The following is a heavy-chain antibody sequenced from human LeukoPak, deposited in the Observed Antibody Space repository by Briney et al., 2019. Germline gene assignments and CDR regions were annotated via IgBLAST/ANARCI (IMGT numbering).Heavy chain of an antibody. CDR1: GYTFTSYD. J-gene: IGHJ6*03. D-gene: IGHD3-9*01. CDR3: ARGPDLTGWYYYYHMDV. Sequence: AASVKVSCKASGYTFTSYDINWVRQATGQGLEWMGWMNPNSGNTGYAQKFQGRVTITRNTSISAAYMELSSLRSEDTAVYYCARGPDLTGWYYYYHMDVWGKGTTVTVSS. CDR2: MNPNSGNT. V-gene: IGHV1-8*03.